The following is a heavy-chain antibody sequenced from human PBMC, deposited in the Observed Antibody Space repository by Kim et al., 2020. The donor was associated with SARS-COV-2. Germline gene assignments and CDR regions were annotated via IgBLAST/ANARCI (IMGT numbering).Heavy chain of an antibody. CDR1: GFTFSTNH. Sequence: GGSLRLSCAAPGFTFSTNHMSWVRQAPGKGLEWVSGIDGGGSILYADSVKGRFTTSRDNSKNTMYMQIYSLKAEDTAVYYCAKHLTGSYSFDFWGQGTLVTVSS. V-gene: IGHV3-23*01. J-gene: IGHJ4*02. D-gene: IGHD3-9*01. CDR2: IDGGGSI. CDR3: AKHLTGSYSFDF.